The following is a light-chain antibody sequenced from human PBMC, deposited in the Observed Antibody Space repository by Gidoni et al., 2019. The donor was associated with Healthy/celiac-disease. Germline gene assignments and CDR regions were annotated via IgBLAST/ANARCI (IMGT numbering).Light chain of an antibody. J-gene: IGLJ1*01. CDR2: GNS. V-gene: IGLV1-40*01. Sequence: QSVLTQPPSVSRAPGPRVTISCTGSSSNIGAGYDVHWYQQLPGTAPKLLIYGNSNRPSGVPDRFSGSKSGTSASLAITGLQAEDEADYYCQSYDSSLSDLYVFGTGTKVTVL. CDR1: SSNIGAGYD. CDR3: QSYDSSLSDLYV.